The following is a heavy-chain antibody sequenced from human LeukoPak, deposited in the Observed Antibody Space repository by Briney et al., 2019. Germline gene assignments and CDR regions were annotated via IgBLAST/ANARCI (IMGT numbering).Heavy chain of an antibody. D-gene: IGHD3-10*02. CDR1: GGTFSSYA. J-gene: IGHJ4*02. CDR3: ARCITMYRDEPPWCYFDY. V-gene: IGHV1-69*01. Sequence: SVKVSCKASGGTFSSYAISWVRQAPGQGLEWMGGIIPIFGTANYAQKFQGRVTITADESTSTAYVELSSLRSEDTAVYYCARCITMYRDEPPWCYFDYWGQGTLVTVSS. CDR2: IIPIFGTA.